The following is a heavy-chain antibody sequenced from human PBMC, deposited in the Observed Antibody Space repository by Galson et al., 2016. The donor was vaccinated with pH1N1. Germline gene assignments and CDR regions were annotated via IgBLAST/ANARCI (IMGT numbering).Heavy chain of an antibody. V-gene: IGHV3-9*01. D-gene: IGHD5-18*01. CDR2: VSWNSGSI. CDR3: AKASGYSYGPLDY. Sequence: SLRLSCAASGSTFDDSAMHWVRQAPGKGLEWVSGVSWNSGSIAYADSVKGRFTISRDNAKNSLYLQMNSLRAEDTALYYCAKASGYSYGPLDYWGQGTLVTVSS. J-gene: IGHJ4*02. CDR1: GSTFDDSA.